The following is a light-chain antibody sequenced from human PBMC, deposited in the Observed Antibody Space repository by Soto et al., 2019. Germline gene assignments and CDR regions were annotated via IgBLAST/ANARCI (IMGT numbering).Light chain of an antibody. CDR1: QSVTNNY. CDR2: DAS. Sequence: EIVLTQSPATLSLSPGERATLSCGASQSVTNNYLAWYQQKPGLAPKLLIYDASNRATATPDRFSGSGSGTDFTLTISRLEPEDFAVYYCQQYYNLITFGGGTKVDIK. V-gene: IGKV3D-20*01. J-gene: IGKJ4*01. CDR3: QQYYNLIT.